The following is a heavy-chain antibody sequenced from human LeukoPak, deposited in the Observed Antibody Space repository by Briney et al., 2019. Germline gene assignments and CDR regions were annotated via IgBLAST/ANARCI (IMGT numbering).Heavy chain of an antibody. J-gene: IGHJ4*02. CDR1: GFTSHNFA. V-gene: IGHV3-23*01. Sequence: PGGSLRLSCAASGFTSHNFAMSWVRQAPGKGLEWVSSISNSGEFTFYADSVKGRFTIFRDNSRYTLYLQMNSLRAEDAAMYYCVKDRPNYYESNGDYYKRDGDFWGQGTLVTVSA. CDR3: VKDRPNYYESNGDYYKRDGDF. D-gene: IGHD3-22*01. CDR2: ISNSGEFT.